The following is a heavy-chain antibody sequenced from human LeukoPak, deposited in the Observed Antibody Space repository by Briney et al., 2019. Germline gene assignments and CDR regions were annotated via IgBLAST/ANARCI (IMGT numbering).Heavy chain of an antibody. J-gene: IGHJ4*02. V-gene: IGHV1-46*01. Sequence: ASVKVSCKASGYTFTSYYMHWVRQAPGQGLEWMGIINPSGGSTSYAQKFQGRVTMTRDTSTSTVHMELSSLRSEDTAVYYCARSPYIAAAVDYWGQGTLVTVSS. CDR2: INPSGGST. CDR1: GYTFTSYY. D-gene: IGHD6-13*01. CDR3: ARSPYIAAAVDY.